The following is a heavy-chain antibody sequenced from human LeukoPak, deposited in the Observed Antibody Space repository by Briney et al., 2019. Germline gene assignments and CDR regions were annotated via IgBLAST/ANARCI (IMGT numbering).Heavy chain of an antibody. CDR1: GSSFTSYW. D-gene: IGHD1-26*01. CDR3: ARHLLTPGGSYYFDF. CDR2: IYPGDSDI. J-gene: IGHJ4*02. V-gene: IGHV5-51*01. Sequence: GESLKISCWDSGSSFTSYWIGWVRQMPGKGLEWMGIIYPGDSDIRYSPSFQGQVTISADKSISTAYLQWSSLRASDTAIYYCARHLLTPGGSYYFDFWGQGTLATVSS.